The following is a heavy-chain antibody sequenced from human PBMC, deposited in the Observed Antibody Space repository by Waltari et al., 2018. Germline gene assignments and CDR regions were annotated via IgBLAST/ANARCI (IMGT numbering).Heavy chain of an antibody. D-gene: IGHD1-26*01. CDR3: ARIPGDKVGATGRDY. V-gene: IGHV4-34*01. CDR1: GGSFSGYY. CDR2: INHSGST. Sequence: QVQLQQWGAGLLKPSETLSLTCAVYGGSFSGYYWSWIRQPPGKGLEWIGEINHSGSTNYNPSLKRRVTISVDTSKNQFSLKLSSVTAADTAVYYCARIPGDKVGATGRDYWGQGTLVTVSS. J-gene: IGHJ4*02.